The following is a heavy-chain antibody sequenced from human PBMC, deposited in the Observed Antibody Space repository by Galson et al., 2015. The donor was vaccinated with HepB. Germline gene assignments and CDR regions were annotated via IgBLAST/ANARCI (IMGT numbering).Heavy chain of an antibody. J-gene: IGHJ4*02. CDR2: ISSSSSTI. Sequence: SLRLSCAASGFTFSSYSMNWVRQAPGKGLEWVSYISSSSSTIYYADSVKGRFTISRDNAKNSLYLQMNSLRAEDTAVYYCARASYYGSGSYYNALTFDYWGQGTLVTVSS. CDR1: GFTFSSYS. D-gene: IGHD3-10*01. CDR3: ARASYYGSGSYYNALTFDY. V-gene: IGHV3-48*01.